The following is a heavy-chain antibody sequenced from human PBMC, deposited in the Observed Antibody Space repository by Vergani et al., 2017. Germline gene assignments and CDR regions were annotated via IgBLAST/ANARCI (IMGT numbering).Heavy chain of an antibody. CDR2: IIWNSGAV. Sequence: EVDLVASGGGLAQPGGSLRLSCEASGITFWKFGMHWVRQGPGKGLEWVSGIIWNSGAVDDADSVRGRFTISRDNAKKSLFLEMNSLRFEYTAVYFCTKGSVSYHDSAGHRYDPYTGFDLWGQGTLVTVSS. CDR1: GITFWKFG. V-gene: IGHV3-9*01. CDR3: TKGSVSYHDSAGHRYDPYTGFDL. D-gene: IGHD5-12*01. J-gene: IGHJ3*01.